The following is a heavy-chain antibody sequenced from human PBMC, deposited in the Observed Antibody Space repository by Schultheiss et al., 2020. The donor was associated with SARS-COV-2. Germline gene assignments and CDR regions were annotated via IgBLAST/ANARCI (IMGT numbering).Heavy chain of an antibody. CDR3: TVSRTFDY. Sequence: GESLKISCVTSGFSFSGSGIYWVRQASGKGLEWVGRIRSKTDGGTTDYAAPVKGRFTISRDDSKNTLYLQMNSLKTEDTAVYYCTVSRTFDYWGQGTLVTVSS. D-gene: IGHD3-16*02. CDR2: IRSKTDGGTT. CDR1: GFSFSGSG. J-gene: IGHJ4*02. V-gene: IGHV3-15*01.